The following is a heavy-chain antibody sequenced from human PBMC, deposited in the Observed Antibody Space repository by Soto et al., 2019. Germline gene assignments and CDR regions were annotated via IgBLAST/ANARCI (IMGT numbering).Heavy chain of an antibody. Sequence: GESLKISCQGSGYSFTTYWIGWVRQMPGKGLEWMGIIYPGDSDTRYSPSFQGQVTISADKSISTAYLQWSSLKASDTAIYYCATGGYCSDTTCYKFFDYWGQGTLVTVSS. CDR2: IYPGDSDT. CDR3: ATGGYCSDTTCYKFFDY. CDR1: GYSFTTYW. J-gene: IGHJ4*02. V-gene: IGHV5-51*01. D-gene: IGHD2-2*02.